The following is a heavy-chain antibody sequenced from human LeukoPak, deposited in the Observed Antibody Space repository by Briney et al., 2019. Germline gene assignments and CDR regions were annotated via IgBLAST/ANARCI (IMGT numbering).Heavy chain of an antibody. D-gene: IGHD2-8*01. CDR2: IHQHGNEK. Sequence: GESLRLFCAASGFTVSNYWMSWVRQAPGKGLEWVASIHQHGNEKYFVDSVRGRFTISRDNAKNSLYLQMSSLRAEDTAVYYCATLNGPLFEYWGQGTLVTVSS. V-gene: IGHV3-7*01. CDR3: ATLNGPLFEY. CDR1: GFTVSNYW. J-gene: IGHJ4*02.